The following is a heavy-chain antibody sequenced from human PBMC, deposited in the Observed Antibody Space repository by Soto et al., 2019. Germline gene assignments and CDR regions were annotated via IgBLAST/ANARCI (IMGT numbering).Heavy chain of an antibody. CDR3: SSPHRWDSPWTI. D-gene: IGHD1-1*01. Sequence: QLQLQESGPGLVKPSETLSLTCTVSGGSISSSSYYWGWIRQPPGKGLEWIGSIYYSGSTYYNPSLKGRVTISVDTSKNQFSLKLISVTAADAAVYYCSSPHRWDSPWTIWGQGTMVTVSS. V-gene: IGHV4-39*01. J-gene: IGHJ3*02. CDR1: GGSISSSSYY. CDR2: IYYSGST.